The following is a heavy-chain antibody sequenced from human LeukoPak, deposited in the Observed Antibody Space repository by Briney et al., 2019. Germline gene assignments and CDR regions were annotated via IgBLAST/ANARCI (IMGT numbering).Heavy chain of an antibody. CDR1: GFTFSSYW. CDR2: IKQDGSET. Sequence: GGSLRLSCAASGFTFSSYWMSWVRQAPGKGLEWVANIKQDGSETYYMDSVKGRFTISTDNAKNSLYLQMNSLRVEDTAVYYCARVSGLDYWGQGTLVTVSP. V-gene: IGHV3-7*01. CDR3: ARVSGLDY. J-gene: IGHJ4*02.